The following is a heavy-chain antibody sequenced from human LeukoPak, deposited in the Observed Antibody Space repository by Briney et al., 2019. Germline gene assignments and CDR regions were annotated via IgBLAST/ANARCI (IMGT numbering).Heavy chain of an antibody. CDR1: GFTFSDYY. J-gene: IGHJ3*02. V-gene: IGHV3-11*01. D-gene: IGHD4-17*01. CDR2: ISSSGSTI. Sequence: GSLRLSCAASGFTFSDYYMSWIRQAPGKGLEWVSYISSSGSTIYYADSVKGRFTISRDNAKNSLYLQMNSLRAEDTAVYYCARDLGAMEEISNYGDYGNIWGQGTMVTVSS. CDR3: ARDLGAMEEISNYGDYGNI.